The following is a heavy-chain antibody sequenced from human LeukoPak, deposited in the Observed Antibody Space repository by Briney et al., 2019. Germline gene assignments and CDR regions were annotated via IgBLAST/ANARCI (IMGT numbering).Heavy chain of an antibody. Sequence: GGSLRLSCAASGFTFSSYSMNWVRQAPGKGLEWVSSISSSSSYKYYADSVKGRFTISRDNAKNSLYLQMNSLRAEDTAVYYCARDRLSPHLYYYDSSGLNYWGQGTLVTVSS. CDR1: GFTFSSYS. J-gene: IGHJ4*02. CDR2: ISSSSSYK. D-gene: IGHD3-22*01. CDR3: ARDRLSPHLYYYDSSGLNY. V-gene: IGHV3-21*01.